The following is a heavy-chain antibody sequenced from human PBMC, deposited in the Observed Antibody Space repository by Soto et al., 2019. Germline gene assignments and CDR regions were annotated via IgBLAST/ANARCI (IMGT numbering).Heavy chain of an antibody. CDR1: GFTFSGSA. V-gene: IGHV3-73*01. Sequence: GGSLRLSFAASGFTFSGSAMHWVRQASGKGLEWVGRIRSKANSYATAYAAPVRGRFAITRDDSRNMVYMQMNSLNTEDTAVYYCTTDSYTTMIVVRFDYWGHGTLVTVSS. CDR3: TTDSYTTMIVVRFDY. D-gene: IGHD3-22*01. CDR2: IRSKANSYAT. J-gene: IGHJ4*01.